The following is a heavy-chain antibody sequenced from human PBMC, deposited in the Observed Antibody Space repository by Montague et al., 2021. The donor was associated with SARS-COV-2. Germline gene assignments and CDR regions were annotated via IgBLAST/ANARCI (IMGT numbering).Heavy chain of an antibody. V-gene: IGHV6-1*01. CDR3: ARIPVGSKYYFDF. CDR2: TYYRSKWYN. CDR1: GDSVSSNIAT. J-gene: IGHJ4*02. D-gene: IGHD2-2*01. Sequence: CAISGDSVSSNIATWNWDRQSPSRGLEWLGRTYYRSKWYNDYAESVKSRITIDPDTSKHQFSLHLNSVTPEDTAVYYCARIPVGSKYYFDFWGQGTLVTVSS.